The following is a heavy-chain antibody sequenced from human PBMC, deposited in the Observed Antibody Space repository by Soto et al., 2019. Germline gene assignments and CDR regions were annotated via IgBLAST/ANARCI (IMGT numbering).Heavy chain of an antibody. CDR2: FSGGDGGT. CDR1: GFSISTYG. Sequence: EVQLLGSGGGLVQPGGSLRLSCAASGFSISTYGVTWVRQAPGKGLEWVSGFSGGDGGTHYADSVKGRVTISRDNSKNTAYLLMSSLRTDDTAVYYCARWNGFGDYWGQGTRVTVSS. V-gene: IGHV3-23*01. D-gene: IGHD1-1*01. CDR3: ARWNGFGDY. J-gene: IGHJ4*02.